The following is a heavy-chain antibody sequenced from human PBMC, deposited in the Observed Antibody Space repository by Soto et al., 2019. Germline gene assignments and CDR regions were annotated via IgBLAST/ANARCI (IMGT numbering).Heavy chain of an antibody. D-gene: IGHD6-13*01. CDR1: GYTFTSYY. CDR3: TRDVVSSSSWHASDY. Sequence: GASVKVSCKASGYTFTSYYLHWVRQAPGQGLEWMGIINPSGGSTSYAQKFRGRVTMTRDTSTSTVYMELSSLRFEDTAVYYCTRDVVSSSSWHASDYWGQGTLVTVS. V-gene: IGHV1-46*03. CDR2: INPSGGST. J-gene: IGHJ4*02.